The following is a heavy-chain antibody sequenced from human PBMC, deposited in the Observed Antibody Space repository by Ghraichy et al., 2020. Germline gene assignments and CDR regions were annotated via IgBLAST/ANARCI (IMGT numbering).Heavy chain of an antibody. CDR1: GGSISSGGYY. CDR2: IYYSGST. CDR3: ARAVRGIAAAGYYFDY. V-gene: IGHV4-31*03. Sequence: SETLSLTCTVSGGSISSGGYYWSWIRQHPGKGLEWIGYIYYSGSTYYNPSLKSRVTISVDTSKNQFSLKLSSVTAADTAVYYCARAVRGIAAAGYYFDYWGQGTLVTVSS. J-gene: IGHJ4*02. D-gene: IGHD6-13*01.